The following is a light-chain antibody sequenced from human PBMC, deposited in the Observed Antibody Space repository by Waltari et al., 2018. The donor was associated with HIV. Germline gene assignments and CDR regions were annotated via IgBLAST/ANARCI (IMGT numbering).Light chain of an antibody. Sequence: SYVLTQPPSVSVAPGRTARITCGGDNIQSKSVQWYQQRPGQAPTLVIYYDKDRPSGIPERFSGSNSGNTATLTISGVDAGDEADYYCQVWDSNNVHVIFGGGTELTVL. J-gene: IGLJ2*01. CDR2: YDK. CDR1: NIQSKS. V-gene: IGLV3-21*01. CDR3: QVWDSNNVHVI.